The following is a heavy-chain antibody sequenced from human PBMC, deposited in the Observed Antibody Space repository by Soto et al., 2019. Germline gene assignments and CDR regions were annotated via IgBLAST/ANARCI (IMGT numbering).Heavy chain of an antibody. J-gene: IGHJ6*02. V-gene: IGHV4-39*01. Sequence: SENLVIKCTVSRPSIKSNDYSHYISSPPGKGLEWIGSVYYSDTTYYTPSLKSRVTISVDTSKTQFSLKLSSVTAADTAVYYCARSWYYGSGSYSGMDVWGQGTTVP. CDR2: VYYSDTT. D-gene: IGHD3-10*01. CDR3: ARSWYYGSGSYSGMDV. CDR1: RPSIKSNDY.